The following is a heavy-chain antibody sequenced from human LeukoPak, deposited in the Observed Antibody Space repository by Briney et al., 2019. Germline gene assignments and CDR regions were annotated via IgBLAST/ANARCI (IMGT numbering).Heavy chain of an antibody. J-gene: IGHJ4*02. V-gene: IGHV3-23*01. Sequence: GGSLRLSCPASGFTFSTCAMSWVRQAPGKGLEWVSTISGGGRSTDYADSVKGLFTISRDNSKNTLYLQMNSLRAEDTAVYYCARERYFDYWGQGTLVTVSS. CDR2: ISGGGRST. CDR1: GFTFSTCA. CDR3: ARERYFDY.